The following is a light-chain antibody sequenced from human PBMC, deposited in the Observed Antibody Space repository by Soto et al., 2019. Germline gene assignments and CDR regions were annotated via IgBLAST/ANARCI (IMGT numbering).Light chain of an antibody. CDR1: QGISSS. CDR2: AAS. CDR3: QQLNSYPWT. Sequence: IQLTQSPSSLSASVGDRVTITCRASQGISSSLAWYQQKPGKAPKLLIYAASTLQSGVPPRFSGSGSGTDFTLTISSLQPEDVATYYCQQLNSYPWTFGQGTKVEIK. V-gene: IGKV1-9*01. J-gene: IGKJ1*01.